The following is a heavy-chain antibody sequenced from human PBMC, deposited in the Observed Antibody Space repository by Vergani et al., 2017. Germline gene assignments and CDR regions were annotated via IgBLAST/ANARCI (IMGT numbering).Heavy chain of an antibody. Sequence: EVQLLQSGGGVIQPGGSVRLSCAASGFTFSACPMTWVRQAPGKGLEWVSAISARYPSTYYADSVKGRFTSSRDNAKNSLYLQMDSLRAEDTAVYYCAREYSSTSGRAFDFWGQGTKVAVSS. CDR2: ISARYPST. CDR1: GFTFSACP. D-gene: IGHD2-2*01. V-gene: IGHV3-23*01. CDR3: AREYSSTSGRAFDF. J-gene: IGHJ3*01.